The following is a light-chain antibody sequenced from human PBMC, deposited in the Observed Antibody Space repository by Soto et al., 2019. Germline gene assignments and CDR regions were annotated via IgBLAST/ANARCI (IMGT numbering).Light chain of an antibody. J-gene: IGKJ1*01. CDR2: AAS. Sequence: DIQMAQSPSSLSASVGDRVTITCRASQTINTFLNWYQQRPGKAPKLLIYAASNLQSGVPSRFSGCGSGTDFTLTISSLQPEDFATYYCQQSYITPQTFGQGTRVEIK. CDR1: QTINTF. V-gene: IGKV1-39*01. CDR3: QQSYITPQT.